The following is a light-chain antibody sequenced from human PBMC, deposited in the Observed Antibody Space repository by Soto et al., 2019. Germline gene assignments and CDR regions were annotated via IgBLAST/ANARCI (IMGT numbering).Light chain of an antibody. CDR2: DVS. Sequence: QSVLTQPASVSGSPGQSFTISCTGAVSEVAGYTYVSWYQQHPGKGPKVIIYDVSNRPSGVSNRFSGSKSGTTASLTISGLQAEDEADYYCSSFTSILGLFGGGTKLTVL. J-gene: IGLJ2*01. V-gene: IGLV2-14*03. CDR1: VSEVAGYTY. CDR3: SSFTSILGL.